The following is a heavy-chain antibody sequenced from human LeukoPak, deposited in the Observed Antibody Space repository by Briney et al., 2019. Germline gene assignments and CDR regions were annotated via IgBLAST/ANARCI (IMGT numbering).Heavy chain of an antibody. J-gene: IGHJ4*02. CDR1: GGSISSSSYY. Sequence: PSETLSLTCTVPGGSISSSSYYWGWIRQPPGKGLEWTGSIYYSGSTYYNPSLKSRVTISVDTSKNQFSLTLRSVTAAETAVYYCARRLTEYCTKGVCYWFDYWGRGTLVTVSS. CDR2: IYYSGST. CDR3: ARRLTEYCTKGVCYWFDY. D-gene: IGHD2-8*01. V-gene: IGHV4-39*01.